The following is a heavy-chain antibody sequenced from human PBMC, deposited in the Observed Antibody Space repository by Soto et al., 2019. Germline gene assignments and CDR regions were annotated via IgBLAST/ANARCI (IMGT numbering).Heavy chain of an antibody. Sequence: GGSLRLSCAASGFTFSSYAMTWVRQAPGKGLEWVSTIIVSCDNTYYADSVKGRFTISRDNAKNSLYLEMDSLRAEDMAVYYCARNRGWDTLDYWGQGTLVTVSS. CDR3: ARNRGWDTLDY. V-gene: IGHV3-23*01. CDR2: IIVSCDNT. CDR1: GFTFSSYA. J-gene: IGHJ4*02. D-gene: IGHD6-19*01.